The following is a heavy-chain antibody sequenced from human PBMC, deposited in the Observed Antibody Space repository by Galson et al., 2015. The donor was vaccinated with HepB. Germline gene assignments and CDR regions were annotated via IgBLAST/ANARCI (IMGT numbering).Heavy chain of an antibody. D-gene: IGHD6-19*01. CDR2: ISSSSDAM. CDR3: ARGEGAVAGPFDY. J-gene: IGHJ4*02. Sequence: SLRLSCAASGFTFRSYSMNWVRQAPGRGLEWVSYISSSSDAMYYAGSVKGRFTISRDNAKNSLYLQMNSLRAEDTAVYYCARGEGAVAGPFDYWGQGTLVTVSS. V-gene: IGHV3-48*01. CDR1: GFTFRSYS.